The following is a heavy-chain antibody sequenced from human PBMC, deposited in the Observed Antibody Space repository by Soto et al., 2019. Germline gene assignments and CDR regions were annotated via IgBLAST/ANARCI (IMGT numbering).Heavy chain of an antibody. J-gene: IGHJ6*02. CDR2: IYYSGST. V-gene: IGHV4-59*08. Sequence: SETLSLTCTVSGGSISSYYWSWIRQPPGKGPEWIGYIYYSGSTNYIPSLKSRVTISVDTSKNQFSLKLSSVTAADTAVYYCARHVPYCSDTSHCAYGMDVWGQGTTVTVSS. CDR3: ARHVPYCSDTSHCAYGMDV. D-gene: IGHD2-2*01. CDR1: GGSISSYY.